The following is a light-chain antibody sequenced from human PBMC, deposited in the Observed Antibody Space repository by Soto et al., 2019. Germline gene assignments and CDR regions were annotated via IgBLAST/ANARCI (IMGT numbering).Light chain of an antibody. V-gene: IGKV1-27*01. CDR1: QGIRNF. Sequence: DIQMTQSPTSLSASVGDRVTITCRASQGIRNFVAWYQQKPGTPPKLLIYAASTLQSGVPSRFSGSGSGTDFTITINSLQPEDVATYSCQKYSSVPVFGPGTKVEI. CDR3: QKYSSVPV. J-gene: IGKJ3*01. CDR2: AAS.